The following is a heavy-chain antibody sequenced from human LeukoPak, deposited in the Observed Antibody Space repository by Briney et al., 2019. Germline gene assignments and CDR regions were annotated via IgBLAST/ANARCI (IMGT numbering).Heavy chain of an antibody. J-gene: IGHJ4*02. V-gene: IGHV6-1*01. CDR3: ARGLGIVIDY. CDR1: GDSVSSNSAA. D-gene: IGHD7-27*01. CDR2: TYYRSKWYN. Sequence: SQTLSLTCAISGDSVSSNSAAWNWIMQSPSRGLEWLGRTYYRSKWYNDYAVSVKSRISIKPDTSKNQFSLQLNSVTPEDTAVYYCARGLGIVIDYWGQGTLVTVSS.